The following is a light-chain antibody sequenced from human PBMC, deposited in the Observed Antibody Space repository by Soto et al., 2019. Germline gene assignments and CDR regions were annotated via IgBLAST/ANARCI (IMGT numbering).Light chain of an antibody. J-gene: IGKJ4*01. CDR2: DAS. CDR3: QQRSNWPPPT. CDR1: QSVSSD. V-gene: IGKV3-11*01. Sequence: EIVLTQSPATLSLSPGERATHSCRASQSVSSDLAWYQQKPGQAPRLLIYDASNRATGIPARFSGSGSGTDFTLTISSLEPEDFAVYYCQQRSNWPPPTFGGGTKVEIK.